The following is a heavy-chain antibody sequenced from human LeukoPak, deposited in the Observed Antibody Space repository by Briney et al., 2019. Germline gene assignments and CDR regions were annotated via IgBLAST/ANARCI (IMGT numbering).Heavy chain of an antibody. CDR2: ISYSGNT. D-gene: IGHD1-1*01. CDR1: GGSMSTYY. CDR3: AREGTAGTNLNWFDP. V-gene: IGHV4-59*01. Sequence: PSETLSLTCTVSGGSMSTYYWSWIRQPPGKGLEWIGYISYSGNTNYNPSLKSRVTMSVDTSNNEYSLKLRSVTTADTAVYYCAREGTAGTNLNWFDPWGQGTLVTVSS. J-gene: IGHJ5*02.